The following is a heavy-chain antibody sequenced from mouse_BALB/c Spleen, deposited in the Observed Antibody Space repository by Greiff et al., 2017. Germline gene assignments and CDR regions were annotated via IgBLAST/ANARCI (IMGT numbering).Heavy chain of an antibody. V-gene: IGHV1-5*01. Sequence: VQLKQSGPELVKPGASVKMSCKASGYTFTSYWMHWVKQRPGQGLEWIGAIYPGNSDTSYNQKFKGKAKLTAVTSTSTAYMELSSLTNEDSAVYYCTRWGNYYFDYWGQGTTLTVSS. D-gene: IGHD2-1*01. CDR2: IYPGNSDT. J-gene: IGHJ2*01. CDR3: TRWGNYYFDY. CDR1: GYTFTSYW.